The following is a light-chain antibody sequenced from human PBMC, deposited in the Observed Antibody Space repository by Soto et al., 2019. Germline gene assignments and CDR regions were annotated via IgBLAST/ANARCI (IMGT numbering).Light chain of an antibody. CDR3: ASYSSVSTVI. CDR2: EVS. V-gene: IGLV2-14*01. CDR1: SSDVGGYDY. Sequence: QSALTQPASVSGSPGQSITISCTGTSSDVGGYDYVSWYQQYPGKAPNLMIFEVSNRPSGVSNRFSGSKSDNTASLTISGLQAEDEADYYCASYSSVSTVIFGGGTQLTVL. J-gene: IGLJ2*01.